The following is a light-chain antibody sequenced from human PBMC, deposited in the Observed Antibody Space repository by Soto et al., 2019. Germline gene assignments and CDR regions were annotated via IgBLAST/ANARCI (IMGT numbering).Light chain of an antibody. J-gene: IGKJ3*01. V-gene: IGKV2-28*01. CDR1: QSLLHSNGYNY. CDR2: LGS. CDR3: MQALQTPQFT. Sequence: DIVMTKSPLSLPVTPGEPASISCRSSQSLLHSNGYNYLDWYLQKPGQSPQLLIYLGSNRASGVPDRFSGSGSGTDFTLKISRVEAEDVGVYYCMQALQTPQFTFGPGTKVDIK.